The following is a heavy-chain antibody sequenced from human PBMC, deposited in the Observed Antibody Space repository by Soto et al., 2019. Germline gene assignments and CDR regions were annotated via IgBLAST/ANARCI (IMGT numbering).Heavy chain of an antibody. CDR1: CLGFCSYG. V-gene: IGHV3-23*01. Sequence: PGGSLCLTCGASCLGFCSYGMSWVPPAPRKGVERASSISSSDSSTYYADSVKGRFTISRDNSKNTLYLQMNSLRAEDTAVYYCAKEYDYREGSGPMGEFAPPWDVWGQGTTVTVSS. D-gene: IGHD3-16*01. CDR3: AKEYDYREGSGPMGEFAPPWDV. CDR2: ISSSDSST. J-gene: IGHJ6*02.